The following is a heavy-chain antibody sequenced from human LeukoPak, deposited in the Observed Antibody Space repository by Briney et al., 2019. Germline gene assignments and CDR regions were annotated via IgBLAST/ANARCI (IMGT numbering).Heavy chain of an antibody. Sequence: GRSLRLSCAASGFTFGTYGMHWVRQAPGKGLEWVAVVSYHGRNKHYADSVQGRFTISRDNSKNTLYLQMDSLRPEDTAVYYCTKEYSNAMDYYDYWGQGTLVTVSS. CDR1: GFTFGTYG. D-gene: IGHD4-4*01. J-gene: IGHJ4*02. CDR3: TKEYSNAMDYYDY. V-gene: IGHV3-30*18. CDR2: VSYHGRNK.